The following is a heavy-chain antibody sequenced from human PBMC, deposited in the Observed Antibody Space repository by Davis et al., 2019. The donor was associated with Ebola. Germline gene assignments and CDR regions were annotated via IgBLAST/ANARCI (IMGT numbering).Heavy chain of an antibody. D-gene: IGHD3-10*01. J-gene: IGHJ4*02. CDR1: GYTFTSYG. Sequence: AASVKVSCKASGYTFTSYGISWVRQAPGQGLEWMGWISAYNGNTNYAQKLQGRVTMTTDTSTSTAYMELRSLRSDDTAVYYCARDSIWFGGLLSDYFDYWGQGTLVTVSS. V-gene: IGHV1-18*01. CDR3: ARDSIWFGGLLSDYFDY. CDR2: ISAYNGNT.